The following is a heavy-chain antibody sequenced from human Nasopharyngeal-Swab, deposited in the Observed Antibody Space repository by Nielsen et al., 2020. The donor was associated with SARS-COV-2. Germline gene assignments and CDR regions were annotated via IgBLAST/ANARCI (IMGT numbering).Heavy chain of an antibody. Sequence: GESLKISCAASGFTFRSDEMNWVRQAPGKGLEWLSYISSSGSITYYADSVKGRLTISRDNAKNSVFLQMDSLRAEDTAVYYCARRYRSSSGALPDYWGQCTLVTFSS. CDR1: GFTFRSDE. V-gene: IGHV3-48*03. D-gene: IGHD6-6*01. CDR2: ISSSGSIT. CDR3: ARRYRSSSGALPDY. J-gene: IGHJ4*02.